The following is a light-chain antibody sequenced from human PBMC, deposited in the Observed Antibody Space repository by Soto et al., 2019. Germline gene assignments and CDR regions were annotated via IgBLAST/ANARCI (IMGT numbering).Light chain of an antibody. J-gene: IGLJ2*01. CDR2: DVS. CDR3: SSYTTTSTLVV. V-gene: IGLV2-14*01. CDR1: SSDVGGYNY. Sequence: QSALTQPASVSGSPGQSITISCTGTSSDVGGYNYVSWYQQHPGKVPKLIINDVSNRPSGVSNRFSGSKSGITASLTISGLQAEDEADYYCSSYTTTSTLVVFGGGTKL.